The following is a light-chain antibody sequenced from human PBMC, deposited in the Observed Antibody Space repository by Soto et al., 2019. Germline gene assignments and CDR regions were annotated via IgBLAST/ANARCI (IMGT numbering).Light chain of an antibody. CDR2: EVS. CDR1: SSDVGGYNY. CDR3: SSYTGSSTEV. Sequence: QSALTQPASVSGSPGQSITISCTGTSSDVGGYNYVSWYQQHPGKAPKLMIYEVSNRPSGVSNRVSGSKSGKTASLTISGLQAEDEADYYCSSYTGSSTEVFGGGTKLTVL. V-gene: IGLV2-14*01. J-gene: IGLJ3*02.